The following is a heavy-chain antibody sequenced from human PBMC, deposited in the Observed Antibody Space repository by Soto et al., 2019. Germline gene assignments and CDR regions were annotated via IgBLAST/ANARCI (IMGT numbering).Heavy chain of an antibody. CDR3: ARDRLVAATSAPPYYYVGMDV. Sequence: GSLRLSCAASGFTFIRYRMNWVRQAPGKGLEWVSSISSSSRYTYYADSVKGRFTISRDNAKNSLFLQMNSLRAEDTAVYYCARDRLVAATSAPPYYYVGMDVWGQGTTVPVSS. V-gene: IGHV3-21*01. J-gene: IGHJ6*02. CDR2: ISSSSRYT. D-gene: IGHD2-15*01. CDR1: GFTFIRYR.